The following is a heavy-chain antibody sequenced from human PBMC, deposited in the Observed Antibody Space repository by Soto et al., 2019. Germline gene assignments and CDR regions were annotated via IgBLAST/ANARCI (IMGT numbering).Heavy chain of an antibody. CDR3: ARSKGGNFGIILEGTNWFAP. Sequence: QLVQSGGEVKQPGASVKVSCKAPRDTFTSYYINWVRQAPGQGLEWMGVINPHGGSTAYAQKFKGSVTLTRETSASTVYMKVSSLTSEDTAIYYCARSKGGNFGIILEGTNWFAPGGQGTLVTVSS. J-gene: IGHJ5*02. CDR1: RDTFTSYY. V-gene: IGHV1-46*01. CDR2: INPHGGST. D-gene: IGHD3-16*01.